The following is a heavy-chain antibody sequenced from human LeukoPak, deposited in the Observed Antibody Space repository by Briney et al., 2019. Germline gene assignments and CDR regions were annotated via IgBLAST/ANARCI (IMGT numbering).Heavy chain of an antibody. D-gene: IGHD5-24*01. CDR1: GFTFSGSA. J-gene: IGHJ4*02. V-gene: IGHV3-73*01. CDR2: IRSKANSYAT. CDR3: SSLRADAYNFLDY. Sequence: AGGSLRLSCAASGFTFSGSAMHWVRQASGKGLEWVGRIRSKANSYATAYAASVEGRFTISRDDSKNTAYLQMNSLKTEDTAVYYCSSLRADAYNFLDYWGQGILVTVSS.